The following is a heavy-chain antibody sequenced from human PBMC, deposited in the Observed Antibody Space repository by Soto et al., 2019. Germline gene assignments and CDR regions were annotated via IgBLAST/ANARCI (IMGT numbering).Heavy chain of an antibody. D-gene: IGHD6-13*01. CDR3: PRQQQLVLPFDY. CDR1: GGSISSSSYY. V-gene: IGHV4-39*01. CDR2: IYYSGST. J-gene: IGHJ4*02. Sequence: SETLSLTCTVSGGSISSSSYYWGWIRQPPGKGLEWIGSIYYSGSTYYNPSLKSRVTISVDTSKNQFSLKLSSVTAADTAVYYCPRQQQLVLPFDYWGQGTLVTVSS.